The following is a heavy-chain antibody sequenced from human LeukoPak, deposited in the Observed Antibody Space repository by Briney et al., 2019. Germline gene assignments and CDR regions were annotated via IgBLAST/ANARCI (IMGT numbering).Heavy chain of an antibody. CDR3: EKDSWYYDSSGHDY. Sequence: GGSLRLSCAASGFTFSSYGVHWVRQAPGKGLEWVAVIWYDGSNKYYADSVKGRFTISRDNSKNTLYLQMNSLRAEDTAVYYCEKDSWYYDSSGHDYWGQGTLVTVSS. CDR2: IWYDGSNK. D-gene: IGHD3-22*01. CDR1: GFTFSSYG. V-gene: IGHV3-33*06. J-gene: IGHJ4*02.